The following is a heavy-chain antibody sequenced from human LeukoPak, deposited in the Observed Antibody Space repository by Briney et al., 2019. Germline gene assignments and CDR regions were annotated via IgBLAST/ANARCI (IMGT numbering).Heavy chain of an antibody. Sequence: ASVKVSCKASGGTFSSYAISWVRQAPGKGLEWMGGFDPEDGETIYAQKFQGRVTMTEDTSTDTAYMELSSLRSEDTAVYYCATSTPYKGGTSGGWFDPWGQGTLVTVSS. CDR1: GGTFSSYA. V-gene: IGHV1-24*01. CDR2: FDPEDGET. J-gene: IGHJ5*02. D-gene: IGHD1-26*01. CDR3: ATSTPYKGGTSGGWFDP.